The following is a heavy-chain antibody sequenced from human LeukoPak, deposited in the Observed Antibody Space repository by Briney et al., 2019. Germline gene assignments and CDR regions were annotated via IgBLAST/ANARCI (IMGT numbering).Heavy chain of an antibody. CDR3: ARVFQSIALDY. D-gene: IGHD2-15*01. V-gene: IGHV3-66*01. Sequence: GGSLRLSCAASGLTVSSNYMSWVRQAPGKGLEWVSVIYSGGSTYYADSVKGRFTISRDNSKNTLYLQMNSLRVEDTAVYYCARVFQSIALDYWGQGTLVTVSS. J-gene: IGHJ4*02. CDR1: GLTVSSNY. CDR2: IYSGGST.